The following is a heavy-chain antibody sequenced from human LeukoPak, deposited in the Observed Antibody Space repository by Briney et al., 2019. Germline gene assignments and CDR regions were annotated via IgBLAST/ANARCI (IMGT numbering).Heavy chain of an antibody. J-gene: IGHJ4*02. CDR2: IYYSGST. D-gene: IGHD1-26*01. V-gene: IGHV4-39*01. CDR1: GASISGSGYY. Sequence: PSETLSLTCAVSGASISGSGYYLGWIRQPPGKGLEWIGNIYYSGSTYYNASLQSRVTISIDTSKNQFSLRLKSVTAADTAMYYCVKSGGYGLIDYWGQGTLVTVSS. CDR3: VKSGGYGLIDY.